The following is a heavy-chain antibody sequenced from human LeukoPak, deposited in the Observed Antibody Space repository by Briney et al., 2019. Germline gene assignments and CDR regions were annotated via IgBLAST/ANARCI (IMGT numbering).Heavy chain of an antibody. D-gene: IGHD3-3*01. CDR3: AKDLTIFGVVNFDY. Sequence: GGSLRLSCAASGFTFSSHWMSWVRQAPGKGLEWVSAISGSGGSTYYADSVKGRFTISRDNSKNTLYLQMNSLRAEDTAVYYCAKDLTIFGVVNFDYWGQGTLVTVSS. V-gene: IGHV3-23*01. J-gene: IGHJ4*02. CDR1: GFTFSSHW. CDR2: ISGSGGST.